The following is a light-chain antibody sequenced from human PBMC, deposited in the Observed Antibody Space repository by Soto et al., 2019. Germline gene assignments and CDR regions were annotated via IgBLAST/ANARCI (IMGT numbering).Light chain of an antibody. CDR2: GAS. Sequence: EIVMTQSPATLSVSPGERATVSCRASQSVSSNLAWYQQKPGQAPRLLIYGASTRATGIPARFSGSGSGTEFNLTIGRLQSQDFAVYYCQQYNNWPRTFGQGTKLQIK. V-gene: IGKV3-15*01. CDR3: QQYNNWPRT. J-gene: IGKJ2*01. CDR1: QSVSSN.